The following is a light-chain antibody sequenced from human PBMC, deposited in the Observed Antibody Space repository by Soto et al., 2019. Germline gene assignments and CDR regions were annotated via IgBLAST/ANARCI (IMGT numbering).Light chain of an antibody. CDR3: QHYDSLRWT. J-gene: IGKJ5*01. Sequence: ILLTQSPGTLSLSPGERATLSCRASQSVSSTYLTWYQQKPGQAPRLLIYEASRRATGIPDRLSGSGSGTDFSLTISRLEPEDFAVYYCQHYDSLRWTFGLGTRLE. V-gene: IGKV3-20*01. CDR1: QSVSSTY. CDR2: EAS.